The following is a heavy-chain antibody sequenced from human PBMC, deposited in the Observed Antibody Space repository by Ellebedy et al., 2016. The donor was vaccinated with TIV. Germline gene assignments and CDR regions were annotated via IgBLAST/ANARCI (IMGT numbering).Heavy chain of an antibody. D-gene: IGHD6-6*01. Sequence: GGSLRLSXAASGFIFSNHGMAWVRQAPGKGLEWVSAINAAGVHTWYADSVRGRFTLSRDNSKNTLYLQMNSLRADDTAVYYCAKEIAASRPFDYWGQGTLVTVSS. V-gene: IGHV3-23*01. CDR3: AKEIAASRPFDY. J-gene: IGHJ4*02. CDR1: GFIFSNHG. CDR2: INAAGVHT.